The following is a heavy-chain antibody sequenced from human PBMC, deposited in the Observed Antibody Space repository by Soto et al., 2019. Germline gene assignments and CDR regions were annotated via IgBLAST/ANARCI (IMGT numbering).Heavy chain of an antibody. Sequence: DVQLVESGGGLVQAGGSLRLSCAASGVTVSSTYMSWVRQAPGKGLEWVSVIYSGGTTNYADSVKGRFTISRDNSKNTLYLQMNSLRVEDTAVYYCPRGHYESPPGYFDYWAREPWSPSPQ. CDR1: GVTVSSTY. D-gene: IGHD3-22*01. CDR3: PRGHYESPPGYFDY. J-gene: IGHJ4*02. V-gene: IGHV3-66*01. CDR2: IYSGGTT.